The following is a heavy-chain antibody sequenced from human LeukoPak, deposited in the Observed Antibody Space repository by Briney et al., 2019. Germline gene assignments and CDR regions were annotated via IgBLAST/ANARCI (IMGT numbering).Heavy chain of an antibody. Sequence: KPGGSLRLSCAASGFTFSSYSMNWVRQAPGKGLAWVSSISSSSSYIYYADSVKGRFTISRDNAKNSLYLQMNSLRAEDTAVYYCARVVVIAPYDAFDIWGQGTMVTVSS. CDR3: ARVVVIAPYDAFDI. CDR2: ISSSSSYI. J-gene: IGHJ3*02. V-gene: IGHV3-21*01. D-gene: IGHD2-21*01. CDR1: GFTFSSYS.